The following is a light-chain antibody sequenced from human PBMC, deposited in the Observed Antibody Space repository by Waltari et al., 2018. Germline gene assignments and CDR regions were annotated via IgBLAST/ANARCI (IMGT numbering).Light chain of an antibody. V-gene: IGLV1-44*01. J-gene: IGLJ3*02. CDR1: RSNIGRHP. CDR2: TDN. Sequence: SVLTQPPSASGTPGQRVTISCSGSRSNIGRHPVSWYQQFPGTAPKLLIFTDNRRPSGVPDRVSASKSGTSASLAISGLQSEDEAHYYCSTWDDSLNGAVFGGGTRVTVL. CDR3: STWDDSLNGAV.